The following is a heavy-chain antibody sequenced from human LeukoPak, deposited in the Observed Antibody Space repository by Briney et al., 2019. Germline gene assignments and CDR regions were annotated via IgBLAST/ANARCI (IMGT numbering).Heavy chain of an antibody. D-gene: IGHD3-16*01. CDR2: IIPILGIA. J-gene: IGHJ6*02. Sequence: ASVKVSCKASGGTFSSYAISWVRQAPGQGLEWMGRIIPILGIANYAQRFQGRVTITADKSTSTAYMELSSLRSEDTAVYYCARITVRNELDVWGQGTTVTVSS. CDR3: ARITVRNELDV. CDR1: GGTFSSYA. V-gene: IGHV1-69*04.